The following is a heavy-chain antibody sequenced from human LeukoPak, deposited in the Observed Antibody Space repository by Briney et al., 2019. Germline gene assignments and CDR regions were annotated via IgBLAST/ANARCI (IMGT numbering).Heavy chain of an antibody. CDR2: ISGSGGST. J-gene: IGHJ6*03. Sequence: GGSLRLPCAASGFIFSSYGMSWVRQAPGKGLEWVSAISGSGGSTYYADSVKGRFTISRDNSKNTLYVQMNSLRVDDTAVYYCAKAPRFGDHAAEYFYYYMDVWGKGTTVTVSS. V-gene: IGHV3-23*01. CDR1: GFIFSSYG. CDR3: AKAPRFGDHAAEYFYYYMDV. D-gene: IGHD3-16*01.